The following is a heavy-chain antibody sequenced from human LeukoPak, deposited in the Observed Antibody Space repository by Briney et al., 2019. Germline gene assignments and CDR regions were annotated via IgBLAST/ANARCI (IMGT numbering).Heavy chain of an antibody. CDR3: AKEFFRGSYHRAYDI. D-gene: IGHD1-26*01. Sequence: GRSLRLSCAASGFTFSSYGIHWVRQAPGKGLEWVALISYDGTYKYYADSVKGRFTISRDDSKNTLYLQMNILRAEDTALYYCAKEFFRGSYHRAYDIWGQGTMVTVSS. J-gene: IGHJ3*02. V-gene: IGHV3-30*18. CDR2: ISYDGTYK. CDR1: GFTFSSYG.